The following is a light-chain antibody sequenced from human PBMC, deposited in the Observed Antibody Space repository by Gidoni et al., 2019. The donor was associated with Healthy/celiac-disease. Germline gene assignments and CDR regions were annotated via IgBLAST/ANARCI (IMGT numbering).Light chain of an antibody. CDR3: QQYYTYPWT. CDR1: QGISSY. Sequence: ALRMTQSPSSFSASTGDRVTITCRASQGISSYLAWYQQIPGKAPKLLIYAASTLQSGVPSRFSGSGSGTDFTLTINCLQSEDFAVYYCQQYYTYPWTFGQGTKVEIK. V-gene: IGKV1-8*01. J-gene: IGKJ1*01. CDR2: AAS.